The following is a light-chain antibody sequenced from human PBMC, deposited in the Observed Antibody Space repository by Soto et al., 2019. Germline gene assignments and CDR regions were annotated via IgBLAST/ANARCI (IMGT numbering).Light chain of an antibody. J-gene: IGKJ5*01. CDR1: QSVTSSY. CDR3: TQSSSPPIP. CDR2: AAS. V-gene: IGKV3-20*01. Sequence: GLTKYKGTLSLSPGERATLSCRASQSVTSSYLAWYQQKPGQAPRLLMYAASSRATGIPDRFSGSGSGTDFTLTISRLEAEDFVVYYCTQSSSPPIPFG.